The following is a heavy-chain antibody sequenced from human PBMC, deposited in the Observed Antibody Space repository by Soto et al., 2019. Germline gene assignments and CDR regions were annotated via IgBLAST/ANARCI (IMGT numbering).Heavy chain of an antibody. Sequence: QVHLVQSGAEVKKPGASVKVSCKGSGYAFTTYGITWVRQAPGQGLGWMGWISAHNGNTNYAPKLQGRVTVTRDTSTSTAYMALRSLRSDDTAVYYCARGRYGGYWGQGALVTVSS. V-gene: IGHV1-18*01. D-gene: IGHD3-10*01. J-gene: IGHJ4*02. CDR1: GYAFTTYG. CDR2: ISAHNGNT. CDR3: ARGRYGGY.